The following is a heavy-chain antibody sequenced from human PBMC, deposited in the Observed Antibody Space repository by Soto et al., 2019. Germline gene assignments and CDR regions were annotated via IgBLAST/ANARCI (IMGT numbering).Heavy chain of an antibody. V-gene: IGHV3-11*01. CDR2: ISSRSSTI. CDR1: GFTFSDYY. D-gene: IGHD2-8*01. CDR3: ASGTNGAFFVY. Sequence: GGSLRLSCAASGFTFSDYYMSWIRQAPGKGLEWVPYISSRSSTIFYADSVKGRFTISRDNVKNSLYLQMNSLRAEDTAVYYCASGTNGAFFVYWGQGILVTVSS. J-gene: IGHJ4*02.